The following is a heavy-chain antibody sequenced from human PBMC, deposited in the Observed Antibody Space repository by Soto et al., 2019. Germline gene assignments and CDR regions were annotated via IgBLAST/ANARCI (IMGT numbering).Heavy chain of an antibody. CDR2: IYHSGST. Sequence: SETLSLTCAVSGGSISSSNWWSWVRQPPGKGLEWIGEIYHSGSTNYNPSLKSRVTIPVDKSKNQFSLKLSSVTAADTAVYYCARLPPRTDYYDSNLDDYWGQGTLVTVSS. CDR3: ARLPPRTDYYDSNLDDY. D-gene: IGHD3-22*01. CDR1: GGSISSSNW. V-gene: IGHV4-4*02. J-gene: IGHJ4*02.